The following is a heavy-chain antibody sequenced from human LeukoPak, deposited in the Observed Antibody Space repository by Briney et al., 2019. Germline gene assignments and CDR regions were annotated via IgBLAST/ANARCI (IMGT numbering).Heavy chain of an antibody. V-gene: IGHV1-8*01. D-gene: IGHD1-26*01. CDR3: ARERFRGSYRRGYFDY. Sequence: ASVKVSCKASGYTFTSYDINWVRQATGQGLEWMGWMNPNSGNTGYAQKFQGRVTMTRNTPISTAYMELSSLRSEDTAVYYCARERFRGSYRRGYFDYWGQGTLVTVSS. CDR1: GYTFTSYD. J-gene: IGHJ4*02. CDR2: MNPNSGNT.